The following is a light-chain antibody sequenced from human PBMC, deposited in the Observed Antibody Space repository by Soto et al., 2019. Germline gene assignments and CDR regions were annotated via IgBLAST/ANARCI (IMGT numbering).Light chain of an antibody. CDR2: RNN. CDR1: SSDIGTNY. Sequence: SVLSQPPSMSATPWQWMTLSWSGSSSDIGTNYVFWKEPLPGEAPKLPTYRNNQRPSGVPDRFSGSKSGTSASLAISGLRSEDEAEYHCAGWDDSLSGFYVFGTGTKVTVL. CDR3: AGWDDSLSGFYV. V-gene: IGLV1-47*01. J-gene: IGLJ1*01.